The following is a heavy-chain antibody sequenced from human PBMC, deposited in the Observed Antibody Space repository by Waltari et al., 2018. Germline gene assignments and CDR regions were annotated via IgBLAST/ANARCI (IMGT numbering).Heavy chain of an antibody. V-gene: IGHV1-2*02. CDR1: GYTFPGDY. D-gene: IGHD1-26*01. Sequence: QVQLVQSGAEVKQPGASVRVSCKAPGYTFPGDYMPWVRQAPGQGLEGRGWINPNSGGTNYAQKFQGRVTMTRDTSISTAYMELSRLRSDDTAVYYCARERADSGSLTPWGQGTLVTVSS. J-gene: IGHJ5*02. CDR2: INPNSGGT. CDR3: ARERADSGSLTP.